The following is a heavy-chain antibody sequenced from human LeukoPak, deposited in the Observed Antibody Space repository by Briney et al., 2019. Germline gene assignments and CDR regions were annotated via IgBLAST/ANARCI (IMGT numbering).Heavy chain of an antibody. D-gene: IGHD4-17*01. CDR3: ARGITSFYGDSALDY. CDR1: GFTFDDYG. Sequence: SGGSLRLSCAASGFTFDDYGMSWVRQAPGKGLEWVSGINWNGGSTGYADSVKGRFTISRDNAKNSLYLQMNSLRAEDTALYHCARGITSFYGDSALDYWGQGTLVTVSS. V-gene: IGHV3-20*01. CDR2: INWNGGST. J-gene: IGHJ4*02.